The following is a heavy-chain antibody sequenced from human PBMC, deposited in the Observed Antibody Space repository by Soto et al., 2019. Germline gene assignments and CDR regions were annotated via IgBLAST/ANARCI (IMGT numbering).Heavy chain of an antibody. CDR2: MNPSGGST. J-gene: IGHJ4*02. D-gene: IGHD2-15*01. CDR1: GYTFTSYY. CDR3: AVWNSLVNDAFCSGPFDY. V-gene: IGHV1-46*01. Sequence: QVQLVQSGAEVKKPGASVKVSCKASGYTFTSYYMHWVRQAPGQGLEWMGIMNPSGGSTRYAQKFQGRVTMTREPSTSTVYMELTSLRSEDMAVYYCAVWNSLVNDAFCSGPFDYWGQGTLVTVSS.